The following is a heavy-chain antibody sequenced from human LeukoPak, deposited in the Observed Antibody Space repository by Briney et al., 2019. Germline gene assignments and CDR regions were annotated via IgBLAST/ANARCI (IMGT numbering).Heavy chain of an antibody. CDR1: GYSISSGYY. J-gene: IGHJ4*02. D-gene: IGHD3-22*01. V-gene: IGHV4-38-2*02. CDR3: ARAQVYLHDSSGYYQGDFGY. CDR2: IYHSGST. Sequence: SETLSLTCTVSGYSISSGYYWGWIRQPPGKGLEWIGSIYHSGSTYYNPSLKSRVTISVDTSKNQFSLKLSSVTAADTAVYYCARAQVYLHDSSGYYQGDFGYWGQGTLVTVSS.